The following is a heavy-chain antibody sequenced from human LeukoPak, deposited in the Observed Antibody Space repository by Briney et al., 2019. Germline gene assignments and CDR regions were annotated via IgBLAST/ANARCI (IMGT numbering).Heavy chain of an antibody. D-gene: IGHD4/OR15-4a*01. CDR1: GFTFSIYG. CDR2: ISGSGGRT. CDR3: ETDYGANWGDY. J-gene: IGHJ4*02. V-gene: IGHV3-23*01. Sequence: GGTLRLSCAASGFTFSIYGMSWVRQAPGKGLEWVSAISGSGGRTYNADSMKGRFTISRDNSKNTLYLQMNSLRVEDTAVYYCETDYGANWGDYWGQGTLVTVSS.